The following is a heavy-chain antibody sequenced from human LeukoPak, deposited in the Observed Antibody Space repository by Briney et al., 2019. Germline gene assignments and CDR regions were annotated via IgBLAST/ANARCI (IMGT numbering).Heavy chain of an antibody. CDR3: ASSPRLTTSWFLFDS. J-gene: IGHJ5*01. CDR2: VYYSGIT. CDR1: GDSFSNYY. Sequence: KASETLSLTCSVSGDSFSNYYWTWIRQPPGKGLEWIGYVYYSGITNYNPSLKTRLHLSVDTSKNRFSLKLSSVTAADTAVYYCASSPRLTTSWFLFDSWGHGTLVTVSS. D-gene: IGHD2-2*01. V-gene: IGHV4-59*08.